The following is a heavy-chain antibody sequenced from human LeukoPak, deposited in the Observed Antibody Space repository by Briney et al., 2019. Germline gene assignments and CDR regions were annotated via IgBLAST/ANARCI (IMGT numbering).Heavy chain of an antibody. CDR2: ISSSSSTI. Sequence: GGSLRLSCAAPGFTFSSYSMNWVRQAPGKGLEWVSYISSSSSTIYYADSVKGRFTISRDNAKYSLYLQMNSLRAEDTAVYYCARAGFTFSDYFGSFFDYWGQGTLVTVSS. D-gene: IGHD3-10*01. CDR3: ARAGFTFSDYFGSFFDY. J-gene: IGHJ4*02. CDR1: GFTFSSYS. V-gene: IGHV3-48*01.